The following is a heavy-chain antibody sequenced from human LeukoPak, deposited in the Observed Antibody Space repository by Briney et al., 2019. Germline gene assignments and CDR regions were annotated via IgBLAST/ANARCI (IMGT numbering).Heavy chain of an antibody. J-gene: IGHJ4*02. V-gene: IGHV4-39*01. D-gene: IGHD6-19*01. CDR2: IYYSGST. CDR1: GGSISSYY. Sequence: SETLSLTCTVSGGSISSYYWGWIRQPPGKGLEWIGSIYYSGSTYYNPSLKSRVSISVDTSKDQFSLKLSSVTAADTAVYCARHRDSSGWYDFDYWGQGTLVTVSS. CDR3: ARHRDSSGWYDFDY.